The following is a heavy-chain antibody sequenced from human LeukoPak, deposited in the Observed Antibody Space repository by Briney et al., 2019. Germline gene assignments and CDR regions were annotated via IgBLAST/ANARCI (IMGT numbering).Heavy chain of an antibody. CDR3: AKEMLSSLYYFDY. D-gene: IGHD2-8*01. CDR1: GFTFSSYA. CDR2: ISGSGGDT. J-gene: IGHJ4*02. Sequence: PGGSLRLSRAASGFTFSSYAMSWVRQAPGKGLEWVSTISGSGGDTYFADSVKGRFIISRDNSKNTLYLQMDSLRAEDTAVYYCAKEMLSSLYYFDYWGQGTLVTVSS. V-gene: IGHV3-23*01.